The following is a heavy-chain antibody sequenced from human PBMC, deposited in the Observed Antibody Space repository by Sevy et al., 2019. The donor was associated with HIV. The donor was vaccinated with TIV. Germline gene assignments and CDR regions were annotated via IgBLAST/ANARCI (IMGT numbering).Heavy chain of an antibody. D-gene: IGHD3-16*02. Sequence: SETLSLTCTVSGGSINTIAYYWGWVRQPPGKGLEWIGSISYSGSSYYNPSLKSRVTISVDTSKNQFSLNLRSVTAADTGTAADTAIYYCVRHLFHDFAWGSHRYRDAFDLWGQGTLVTVSS. CDR3: TAIYYCVRHLFHDFAWGSHRYRDAFDL. CDR2: ISYSGSS. CDR1: GGSINTIAYY. V-gene: IGHV4-39*01. J-gene: IGHJ3*01.